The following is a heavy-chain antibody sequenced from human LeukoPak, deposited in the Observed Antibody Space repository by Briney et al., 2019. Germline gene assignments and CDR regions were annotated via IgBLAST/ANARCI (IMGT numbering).Heavy chain of an antibody. CDR1: GYTFTSYA. J-gene: IGHJ6*02. Sequence: ASVKVSCKASGYTFTSYAMHWVRQAPGQRLEWMGWINAGNGNTKYSQKFQGRVTITRDTSASTAYMELSSLRSEDTAVYYCAIIAAHYYCYGMDVWGQGTTVTVSS. D-gene: IGHD6-6*01. CDR3: AIIAAHYYCYGMDV. V-gene: IGHV1-3*01. CDR2: INAGNGNT.